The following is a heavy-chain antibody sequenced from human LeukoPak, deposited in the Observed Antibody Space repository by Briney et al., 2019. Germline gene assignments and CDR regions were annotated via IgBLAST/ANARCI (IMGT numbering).Heavy chain of an antibody. CDR1: GGSISSGGYS. Sequence: SPSETLSLTCAVSGGSISSGGYSWSWIRQPPGKGLEWIGYIYHTGSTYYNPSLKSRVTISVDTSKNQFSLKLSSVTAADTAVYYCARDGQLLPDYWGQGTLVTVSS. CDR2: IYHTGST. CDR3: ARDGQLLPDY. D-gene: IGHD3-22*01. J-gene: IGHJ4*02. V-gene: IGHV4-30-2*01.